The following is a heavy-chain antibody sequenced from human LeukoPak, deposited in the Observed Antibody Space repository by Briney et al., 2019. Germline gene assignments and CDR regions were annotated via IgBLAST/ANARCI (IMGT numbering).Heavy chain of an antibody. CDR3: ARGQRTRNWFDP. V-gene: IGHV4-34*01. J-gene: IGHJ5*02. CDR1: GGSFSGYY. Sequence: PSETLSLTCAVCGGSFSGYYWSWIRQPPGKGLEWIGEINHSGSTNYNPSLKSRVTISVDTSKNQFSLKLSSVTAADTAVYYCARGQRTRNWFDPWGQGTLVTVSS. CDR2: INHSGST. D-gene: IGHD2-2*01.